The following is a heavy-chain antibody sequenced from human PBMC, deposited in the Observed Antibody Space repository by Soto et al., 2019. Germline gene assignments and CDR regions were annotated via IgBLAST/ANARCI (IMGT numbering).Heavy chain of an antibody. J-gene: IGHJ4*02. V-gene: IGHV4-59*07. CDR1: GGSFGGNY. CDR3: ARGGTLLTGYFQPFDY. CDR2: IYYSGST. Sequence: QVQLQESGPRLLRPSHTLSLTCTISGGSFGGNYWSWIRQPPGKGLEWSAYIYYSGSTNYSPSLKSRASISIQSSTIQFSLKLTSVTTADTAVYYCARGGTLLTGYFQPFDYWGQGILVTVSA. D-gene: IGHD7-27*01.